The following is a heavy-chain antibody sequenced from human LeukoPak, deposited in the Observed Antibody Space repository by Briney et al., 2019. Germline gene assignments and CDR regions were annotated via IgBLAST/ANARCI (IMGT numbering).Heavy chain of an antibody. CDR1: GFTFSDYS. D-gene: IGHD2-2*02. V-gene: IGHV3-74*01. J-gene: IGHJ4*02. CDR3: ARALQAIVVVPAAIGY. Sequence: GGSLRLSCAASGFTFSDYSMTWIRQAPGKGLEWVSRINSDGSSTSYADSVKGRFTISRDNAKNTLYLQMNSLRAEDTAVYYCARALQAIVVVPAAIGYWGQGTLVTVSS. CDR2: INSDGSST.